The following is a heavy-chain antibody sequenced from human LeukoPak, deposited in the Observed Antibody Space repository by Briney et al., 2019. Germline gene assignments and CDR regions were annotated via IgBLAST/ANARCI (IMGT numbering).Heavy chain of an antibody. CDR2: INAGNGNT. CDR3: ARGGRITIFGVVIRPGYYYYGMDV. CDR1: GYTFTSYA. D-gene: IGHD3-3*01. J-gene: IGHJ6*02. V-gene: IGHV1-3*01. Sequence: AASVKVSCKASGYTFTSYAMHWVRQAPGQRLEWMGWINAGNGNTKYSQKFQGRVTITRDTSASTAYMELSSLRSEDTAVYYCARGGRITIFGVVIRPGYYYYGMDVWGQGTTVTVSS.